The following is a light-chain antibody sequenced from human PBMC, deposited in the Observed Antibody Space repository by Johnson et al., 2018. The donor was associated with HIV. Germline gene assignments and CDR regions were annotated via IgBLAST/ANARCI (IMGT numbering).Light chain of an antibody. CDR1: SSNVGSNY. CDR3: GAWDSSRGAYV. CDR2: DDN. Sequence: QSVLTQPPSVYAAPGQKVTISCSGSSSNVGSNYISWYRQLPGTAPKLLIYDDNKRPSRIPDRFSGSKSGTSATLGLNGLQTGDAADFYCGAWDSSRGAYVFGSGTTVPVL. V-gene: IGLV1-51*01. J-gene: IGLJ1*01.